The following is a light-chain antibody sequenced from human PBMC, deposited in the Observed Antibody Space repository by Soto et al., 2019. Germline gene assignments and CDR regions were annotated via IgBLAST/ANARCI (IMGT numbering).Light chain of an antibody. CDR2: GAS. CDR3: QQYNNWPHT. J-gene: IGKJ1*01. CDR1: QSVSSN. Sequence: EIVMTQSPATLSVSPGERATLSCRASQSVSSNLAWYQQKPGQAPRLLIYGASTRATGIPARFSGSGSGTEFTLTFSSLQSEDFAVYYCQQYNNWPHTFGQGTKVEIK. V-gene: IGKV3-15*01.